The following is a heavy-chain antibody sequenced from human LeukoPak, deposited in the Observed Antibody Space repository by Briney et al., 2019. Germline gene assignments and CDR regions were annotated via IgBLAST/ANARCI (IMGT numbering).Heavy chain of an antibody. V-gene: IGHV4-39*01. D-gene: IGHD2-2*01. J-gene: IGHJ5*02. CDR1: GSSISSGGYY. CDR2: IYYSGST. Sequence: PSETLSLTCTVSGSSISSGGYYWGWIRQPPGKGLEWIGSIYYSGSTYYNPSLKSRVTISVDTSKNQFSLKLSSVTAADTAVYYCASQIPAADMGSFDPWGQGTLVTVSS. CDR3: ASQIPAADMGSFDP.